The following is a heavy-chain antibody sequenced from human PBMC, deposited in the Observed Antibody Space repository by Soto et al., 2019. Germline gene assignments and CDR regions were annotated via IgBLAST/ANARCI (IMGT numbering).Heavy chain of an antibody. Sequence: QITLKESGPTLVKPTQTLTLTCTFSGFSLRTSGVGVGWIRQAPGKTLEWLALIYWDNDKRYSPSLKSRLTIIKDTSENQVVLTMTNMDPVDTAKYYCVQSPCGGDCLQSYPSPYYYGVDVWGQGTTVTVS. J-gene: IGHJ6*02. CDR2: IYWDNDK. V-gene: IGHV2-5*02. D-gene: IGHD2-21*02. CDR1: GFSLRTSGVG. CDR3: VQSPCGGDCLQSYPSPYYYGVDV.